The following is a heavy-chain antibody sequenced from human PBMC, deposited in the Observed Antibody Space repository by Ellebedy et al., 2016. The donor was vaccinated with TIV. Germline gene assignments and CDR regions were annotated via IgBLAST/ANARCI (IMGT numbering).Heavy chain of an antibody. D-gene: IGHD1-26*01. CDR1: GFTFSSYY. V-gene: IGHV3-74*01. CDR2: LNVDGTFT. J-gene: IGHJ2*01. CDR3: ARTYSGINHWYFDL. Sequence: GESLKISCAASGFTFSSYYMHWVRQAPGKGLVCVSRLNVDGTFTSYADSVKGRFTVSRDNAKNSLYLEMNSLSADDTAVYYCARTYSGINHWYFDLWGRGSLVTVSS.